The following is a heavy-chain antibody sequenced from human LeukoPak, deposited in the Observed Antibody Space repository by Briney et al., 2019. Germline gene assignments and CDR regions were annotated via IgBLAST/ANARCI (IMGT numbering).Heavy chain of an antibody. D-gene: IGHD3-10*01. Sequence: SVKVSCKASGGTFSSYAISWVRQAPGQGLEWRGGIIPIFGAANYAQKFKRRGTITTDESTSTAYMELSSLRSEDTAVYYCARDGGDYGSGNYYYYMDVWGKGTTVTVSS. CDR2: IIPIFGAA. J-gene: IGHJ6*03. V-gene: IGHV1-69*05. CDR1: GGTFSSYA. CDR3: ARDGGDYGSGNYYYYMDV.